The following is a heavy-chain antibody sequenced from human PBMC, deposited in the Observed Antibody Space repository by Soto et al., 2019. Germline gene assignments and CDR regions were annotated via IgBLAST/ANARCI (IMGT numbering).Heavy chain of an antibody. V-gene: IGHV1-46*01. CDR2: INPSGGST. CDR1: GYTFTSYY. CDR3: ARALFNYYDSSGYDY. J-gene: IGHJ4*02. D-gene: IGHD3-22*01. Sequence: QVQLVQSGAEVKKPGASVKVSCKASGYTFTSYYMHWVRQAPGQGLEWMGIINPSGGSTSYAQKFQGRVTMTRDTSTSTVYMELSSLRSEDTAVYYCARALFNYYDSSGYDYWGQGTLVTVSS.